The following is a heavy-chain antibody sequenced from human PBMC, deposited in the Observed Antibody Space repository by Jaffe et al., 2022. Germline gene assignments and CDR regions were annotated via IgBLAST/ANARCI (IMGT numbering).Heavy chain of an antibody. J-gene: IGHJ3*02. D-gene: IGHD3-16*01. V-gene: IGHV4-61*01. CDR1: GGSVSSGSYY. CDR3: ARGGEAFDI. Sequence: QVQLQESGPGLVKPSETLSLTCTVSGGSVSSGSYYWSWIRQPPGKGLEWIGYIYYSGSTNYNPSLKSRVTISVDTSKNQFSLKLSSVTAADTAVYYCARGGEAFDIWGQGTMVTVSS. CDR2: IYYSGST.